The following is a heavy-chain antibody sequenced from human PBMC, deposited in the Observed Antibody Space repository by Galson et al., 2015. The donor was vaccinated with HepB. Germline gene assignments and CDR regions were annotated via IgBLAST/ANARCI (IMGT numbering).Heavy chain of an antibody. J-gene: IGHJ4*02. V-gene: IGHV3-30*04. D-gene: IGHD6-19*01. Sequence: SLRLSCAASGFTFSSYAMHWVRQAPGKGLEWVALLSYDGTDEYYTDSVKGRFTVSRDNSKNTLYLQMNSLRSEDTAVYLCAKDKNGWGYYFDFWGQGMLVTVSS. CDR3: AKDKNGWGYYFDF. CDR2: LSYDGTDE. CDR1: GFTFSSYA.